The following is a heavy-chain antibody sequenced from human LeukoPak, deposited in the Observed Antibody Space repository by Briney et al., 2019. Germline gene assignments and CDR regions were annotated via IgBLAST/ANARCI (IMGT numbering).Heavy chain of an antibody. V-gene: IGHV4-34*01. Sequence: SETLSLTCAVYGGSFSGYYWSWIRQPPGKGLEWIGEINHSGSTNYNPSLKSRVTISVDTSKNQFSLKLSSVTAADTAVYYCARGARVLYYDSWSGYYSNWFDPWGQGTLVTVSS. J-gene: IGHJ5*02. CDR1: GGSFSGYY. CDR2: INHSGST. D-gene: IGHD3-3*01. CDR3: ARGARVLYYDSWSGYYSNWFDP.